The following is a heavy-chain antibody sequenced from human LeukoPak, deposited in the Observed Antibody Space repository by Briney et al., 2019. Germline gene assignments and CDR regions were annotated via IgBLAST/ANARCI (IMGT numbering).Heavy chain of an antibody. J-gene: IGHJ6*03. D-gene: IGHD5-18*01. CDR1: GFTFSSHE. CDR2: ISSSGSTI. Sequence: GGSLRLSCAASGFTFSSHEMNWVRQAPGKGLEWVSYISSSGSTIYYADSAKGRFTISRDNAKNSLYLQMNSLRAEDTAVYYCARGSYGYKYYYYYYMDVWGKGTTVTISS. CDR3: ARGSYGYKYYYYYYMDV. V-gene: IGHV3-48*03.